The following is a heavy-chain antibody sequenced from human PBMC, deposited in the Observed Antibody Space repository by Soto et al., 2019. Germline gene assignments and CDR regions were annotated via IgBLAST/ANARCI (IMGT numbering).Heavy chain of an antibody. J-gene: IGHJ4*02. Sequence: GGSLRLSCAASGFTFSSYAMSWVRQTPGEGLGWVSAISGSGGSTYYADSVKGRFTISRDNSKNTVYLQMNSLRAEDTAVYYCAKARGSSTPAPGSYWGQGTLVTVSS. D-gene: IGHD2-2*01. CDR3: AKARGSSTPAPGSY. V-gene: IGHV3-23*01. CDR1: GFTFSSYA. CDR2: ISGSGGST.